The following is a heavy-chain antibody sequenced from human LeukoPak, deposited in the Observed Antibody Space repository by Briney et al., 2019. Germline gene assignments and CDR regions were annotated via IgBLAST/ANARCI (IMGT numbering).Heavy chain of an antibody. Sequence: ASVTISCKASGYTFTRHYIQWVRQAPGQGLEWMGIINPSGGSTTYTQKFQGGVTVTRDTSTSTVYMELSSLRSEDTAVYYCARERGVAVAGEGVDPWGQGTLVTVSS. V-gene: IGHV1-46*01. J-gene: IGHJ5*02. CDR2: INPSGGST. CDR3: ARERGVAVAGEGVDP. D-gene: IGHD6-19*01. CDR1: GYTFTRHY.